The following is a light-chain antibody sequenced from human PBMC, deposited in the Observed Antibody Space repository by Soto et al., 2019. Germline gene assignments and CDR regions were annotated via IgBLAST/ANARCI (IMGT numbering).Light chain of an antibody. Sequence: DIQLTQSPSFLSASVVDRVTITCRASQGISSSLAWYQQKPGKAPKLLIYAASTLQSGVPSRFSGSGSGTEFTLTISSLQPEDFATYYCQQLNSYPLTCGGGTKVDIK. J-gene: IGKJ4*01. CDR3: QQLNSYPLT. V-gene: IGKV1-9*01. CDR1: QGISSS. CDR2: AAS.